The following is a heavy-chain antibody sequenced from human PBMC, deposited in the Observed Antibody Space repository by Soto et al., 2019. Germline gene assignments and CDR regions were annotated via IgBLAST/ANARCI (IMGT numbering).Heavy chain of an antibody. D-gene: IGHD4-17*01. J-gene: IGHJ2*01. Sequence: TSETLSLTCTVSGGSISSSSYYWGWIRQPPGKGLEWIGSIYYSGSTYYNPSLKSRVTISVDTSKNQFSLKLSSVTAADTAVYYCARPATVTTFNWYFDLWGRGTLVTVSS. V-gene: IGHV4-39*01. CDR2: IYYSGST. CDR1: GGSISSSSYY. CDR3: ARPATVTTFNWYFDL.